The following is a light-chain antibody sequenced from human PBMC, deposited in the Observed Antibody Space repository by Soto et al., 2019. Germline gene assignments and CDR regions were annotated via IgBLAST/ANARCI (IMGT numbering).Light chain of an antibody. V-gene: IGKV3-20*01. J-gene: IGKJ1*01. Sequence: EIVLTQSPGTLSLSPGERATLSCRASQSVSSNYLAWYQQKPGQAPRLLIYGVSIRATGIPDRFSGSGYGTDFTLTISSLEPEDFAVFYCQQYGSSPRTFGQGTKVEVK. CDR1: QSVSSNY. CDR3: QQYGSSPRT. CDR2: GVS.